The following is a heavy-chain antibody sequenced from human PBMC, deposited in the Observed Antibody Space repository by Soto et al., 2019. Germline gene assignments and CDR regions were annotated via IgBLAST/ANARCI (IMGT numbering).Heavy chain of an antibody. V-gene: IGHV3-23*01. CDR2: IGTSGTPT. CDR3: TRILWSSRRDALDI. Sequence: DVQLLESGGDLVQPGRSLRLSCIASGFTFRNYAMAWVRQAPGEDLEWVSAIGTSGTPTLYADSVKSRFSISRDDSRNTVSLQMNSLGVEDTATYYCTRILWSSRRDALDIWGQGTTVTVSS. CDR1: GFTFRNYA. D-gene: IGHD2-21*01. J-gene: IGHJ6*02.